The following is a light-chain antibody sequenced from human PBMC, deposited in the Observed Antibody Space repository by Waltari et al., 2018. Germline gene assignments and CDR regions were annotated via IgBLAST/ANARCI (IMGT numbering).Light chain of an antibody. Sequence: DNQLTQSPSFLSASVGDRVTITCRASQALTTYLACDQQKPGKAPKLLIYGVSTLQSGVPSRFSGSGSGADFTLTINSLQPEDFAIYYCQQLNTYPPTFGQGTRLEIK. V-gene: IGKV1-9*01. J-gene: IGKJ5*01. CDR2: GVS. CDR3: QQLNTYPPT. CDR1: QALTTY.